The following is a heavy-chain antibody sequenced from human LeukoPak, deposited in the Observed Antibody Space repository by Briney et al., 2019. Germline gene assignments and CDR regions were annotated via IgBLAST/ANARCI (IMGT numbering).Heavy chain of an antibody. V-gene: IGHV3-23*01. CDR3: AKAPPGGYSAFDV. Sequence: LTGGSLRLSCAASGFTFSSYAMSWVRQAPGKGLEWVSAISDGGGSTYYADPVKGRFTISRDNSKNTLYLQMNSLRAEDTALYYCAKAPPGGYSAFDVWGQGTMVTVSS. J-gene: IGHJ3*01. D-gene: IGHD2-15*01. CDR2: ISDGGGST. CDR1: GFTFSSYA.